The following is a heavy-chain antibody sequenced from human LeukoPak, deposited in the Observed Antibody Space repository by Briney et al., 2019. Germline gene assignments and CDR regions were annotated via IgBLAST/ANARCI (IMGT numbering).Heavy chain of an antibody. CDR2: INHSGST. J-gene: IGHJ4*02. CDR1: GGSFSGDY. V-gene: IGHV4-34*01. CDR3: ARSYAHDY. Sequence: PSETLSLTCAVYGGSFSGDYWSWIRQPPGKGLEWIGGINHSGSTNYNPSLKSRVTISVDMSKNQFSLKLSSVTAADTAVYYCARSYAHDYWGQGTLVTVSS. D-gene: IGHD2-2*01.